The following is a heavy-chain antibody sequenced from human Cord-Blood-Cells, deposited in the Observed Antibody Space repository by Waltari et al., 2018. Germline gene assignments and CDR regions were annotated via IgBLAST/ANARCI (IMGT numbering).Heavy chain of an antibody. V-gene: IGHV1-69*09. Sequence: QGQLVQSGAEVKKPGTSGNVSCKASGGTFSSYAISWVRPAPGQGLEWMGRIIPILGIANYAQKVQGRVTITADKSTSTAYMELSSLRSEDTAVYYCARDPGGSYYYYMDVWGKGTTVTVSS. CDR3: ARDPGGSYYYYMDV. CDR1: GGTFSSYA. D-gene: IGHD1-26*01. CDR2: IIPILGIA. J-gene: IGHJ6*03.